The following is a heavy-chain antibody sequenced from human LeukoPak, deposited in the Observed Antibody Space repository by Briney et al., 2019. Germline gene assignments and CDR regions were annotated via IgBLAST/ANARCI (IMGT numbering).Heavy chain of an antibody. CDR1: GFTFSSYT. J-gene: IGHJ4*02. CDR3: AKALTVTDFDY. CDR2: ISGSGGRT. D-gene: IGHD4-17*01. Sequence: GGSLRLSCAASGFTFSSYTMSWVRQAPGKGLEWVSAISGSGGRTYYADSVKGRFTISRDNSKNTLYLQMNSLRAEDTAVYYCAKALTVTDFDYWGQGTLVTVSS. V-gene: IGHV3-23*01.